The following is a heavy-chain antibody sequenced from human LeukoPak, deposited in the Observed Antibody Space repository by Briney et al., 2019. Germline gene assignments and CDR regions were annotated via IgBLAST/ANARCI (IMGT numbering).Heavy chain of an antibody. D-gene: IGHD4-17*01. CDR2: ISSSSSYI. CDR1: GFTFSSYS. V-gene: IGHV3-21*01. Sequence: GGSLRLSCAASGFTFSSYSMNWVRQAPGKWLEWVSSISSSSSYIYYADSVKGRFTISRDNAKNSLYLQMNSLRAEDTAVYYCARATTVTTGLDPWGQGTLVTVSS. CDR3: ARATTVTTGLDP. J-gene: IGHJ5*02.